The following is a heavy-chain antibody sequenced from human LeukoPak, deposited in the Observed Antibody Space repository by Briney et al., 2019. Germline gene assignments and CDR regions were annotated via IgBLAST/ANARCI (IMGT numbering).Heavy chain of an antibody. J-gene: IGHJ4*02. CDR2: IDDGGST. CDR1: GFTFSSSY. D-gene: IGHD6-13*01. V-gene: IGHV3-66*01. CDR3: ARGWQQLAY. Sequence: GGSLRLSCAASGFTFSSSYLSWVRQAPGKGLEWISLIDDGGSTYYADSVKGRFTISRDTSKNTLYLQMNSLRAEDTAVYYCARGWQQLAYWGQGTLVTVSS.